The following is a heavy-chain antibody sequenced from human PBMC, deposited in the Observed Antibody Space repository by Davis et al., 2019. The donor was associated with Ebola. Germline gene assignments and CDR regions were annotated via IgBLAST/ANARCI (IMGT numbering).Heavy chain of an antibody. D-gene: IGHD3-10*01. CDR2: IYYSGTT. V-gene: IGHV4-39*07. J-gene: IGHJ2*01. CDR3: ARGGDYGSGSSNWYFDI. CDR1: GDSISNGIYY. Sequence: SETLSLTCTVSGDSISNGIYYWGWIRQPPGKGLEWIGNIYYSGTTYYNPSLWGRVAISIDTSKNQFSLKLTSVTAADTAVYYCARGGDYGSGSSNWYFDIWGRGTLVSVSS.